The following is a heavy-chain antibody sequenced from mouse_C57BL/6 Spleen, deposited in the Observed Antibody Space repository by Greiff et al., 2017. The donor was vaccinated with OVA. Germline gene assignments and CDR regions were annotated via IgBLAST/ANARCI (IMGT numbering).Heavy chain of an antibody. J-gene: IGHJ3*01. Sequence: QQPGAELVRPGSSVKLSCKASGYTFTSYWMHWVKQRPIQGLEWIGNIDPSDSETHYNQKFKDKATLTVDKSSSTAYMQLSSLTSEDSAVYYCARPSDSSGPFAYWGQGTLVTVSA. CDR1: GYTFTSYW. CDR2: IDPSDSET. V-gene: IGHV1-52*01. CDR3: ARPSDSSGPFAY. D-gene: IGHD3-2*02.